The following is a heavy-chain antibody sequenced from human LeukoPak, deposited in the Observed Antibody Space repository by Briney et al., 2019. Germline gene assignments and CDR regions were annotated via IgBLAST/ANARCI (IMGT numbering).Heavy chain of an antibody. CDR2: ISYTGST. D-gene: IGHD3-9*01. CDR1: DASFSSHY. V-gene: IGHV4-59*11. J-gene: IGHJ2*01. CDR3: ARRTYYDTLTGYNYWYFDL. Sequence: KPSETLSLTCIVSDASFSSHYWTWIRQPPGKGLEWIGYISYTGSTNYNPSLKSRVTMSVDTSKNQFSLNLRSLTATDTEVYYCARRTYYDTLTGYNYWYFDLWGRGTLVTVSS.